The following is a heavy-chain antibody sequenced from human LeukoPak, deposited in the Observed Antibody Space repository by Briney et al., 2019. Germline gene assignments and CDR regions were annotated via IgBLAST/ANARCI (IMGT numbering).Heavy chain of an antibody. Sequence: GGSLRLSCAASGFTFSGSAMHWVRQASGKGLEWVGRIRSKANSYATAYAASVKGRFTISRDDSKNTAYLQMNSLKTEDTAVYYCARHKGYCSGRTCYAYTNEFDYWGQGTLVTVSS. J-gene: IGHJ4*02. CDR1: GFTFSGSA. D-gene: IGHD2-15*01. CDR2: IRSKANSYAT. V-gene: IGHV3-73*01. CDR3: ARHKGYCSGRTCYAYTNEFDY.